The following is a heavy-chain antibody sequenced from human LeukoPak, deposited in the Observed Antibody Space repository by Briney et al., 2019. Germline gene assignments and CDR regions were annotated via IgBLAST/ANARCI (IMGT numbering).Heavy chain of an antibody. CDR2: ISGSGRNT. D-gene: IGHD3-3*01. CDR3: AKPLGVFGVGYNAFVM. Sequence: PGGSLRLSCAASRFTFTSYAMSWVRQAPGKGLEWVSAISGSGRNTYYADSVKGRFTISRDNSKNTLYLQMNSLRAEDTAVYYCAKPLGVFGVGYNAFVMWGQGTMVTVSS. J-gene: IGHJ3*02. V-gene: IGHV3-23*01. CDR1: RFTFTSYA.